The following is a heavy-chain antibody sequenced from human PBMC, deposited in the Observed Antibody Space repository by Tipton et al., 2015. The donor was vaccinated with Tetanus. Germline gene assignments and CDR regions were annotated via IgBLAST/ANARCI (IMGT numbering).Heavy chain of an antibody. J-gene: IGHJ3*02. D-gene: IGHD6-19*01. Sequence: SLRLSCAVSGFSVNTYLMTWVRQAPGRGLELVANIKQGGGETYYVDSVEGRFAISRDNAKNSLYLLMNSLRAEDTAVYYCARDRGSGLLGVHAFDIWGQGTTVTVSS. CDR1: GFSVNTYL. CDR3: ARDRGSGLLGVHAFDI. CDR2: IKQGGGET. V-gene: IGHV3-7*01.